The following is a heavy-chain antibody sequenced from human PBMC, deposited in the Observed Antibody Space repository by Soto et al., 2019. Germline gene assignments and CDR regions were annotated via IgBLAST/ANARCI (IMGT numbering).Heavy chain of an antibody. V-gene: IGHV3-48*02. J-gene: IGHJ4*02. D-gene: IGHD3-3*01. CDR3: ASPYYDFWSGYLGFDY. Sequence: ESGGGLVQPGGSLRLSCAASGFTFSSYSMNWVRQAPGKGLEWVSYISSSSSTIYYADSVKGRFTISRDNAKNSLYLQMNSLRDEDTAVYYCASPYYDFWSGYLGFDYWGQGTLVTVSS. CDR1: GFTFSSYS. CDR2: ISSSSSTI.